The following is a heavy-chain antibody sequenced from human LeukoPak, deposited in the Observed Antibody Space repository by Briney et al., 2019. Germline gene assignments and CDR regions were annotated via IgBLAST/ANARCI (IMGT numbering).Heavy chain of an antibody. Sequence: ASVKVSCKASEYTFTNYYIHWVRQAPGQGLEWMGIINPSGVSTTYAQNFQGRVTITRDTSTSTIYIELSSLRSEDTAVYYCARGPNGTYFRRIFDYWGQGTLVTVSS. CDR3: ARGPNGTYFRRIFDY. CDR1: EYTFTNYY. D-gene: IGHD2-8*01. V-gene: IGHV1-46*01. J-gene: IGHJ4*01. CDR2: INPSGVST.